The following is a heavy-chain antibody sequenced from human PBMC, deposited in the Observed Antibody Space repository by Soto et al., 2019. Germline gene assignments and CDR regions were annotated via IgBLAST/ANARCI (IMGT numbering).Heavy chain of an antibody. V-gene: IGHV3-21*06. CDR3: TRDQGGSYDSWFDP. Sequence: EVQLVESGGGLVKPGGSLRLSCSFTFNSYSLNWVRQAPGKGLEWVSSISSDSAYIKYADSVKGRFTISRDNANNFLYHQKSSLRVDDTALYYCTRDQGGSYDSWFDPWGQGTLVTVSS. CDR1: TFNSYS. CDR2: ISSDSAYI. J-gene: IGHJ5*02. D-gene: IGHD1-26*01.